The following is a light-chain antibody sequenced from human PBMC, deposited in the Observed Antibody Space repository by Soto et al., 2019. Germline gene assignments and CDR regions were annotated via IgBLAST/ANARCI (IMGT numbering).Light chain of an antibody. CDR1: QSVSSSY. CDR3: QKYGNSPPIT. CDR2: GAS. J-gene: IGKJ1*01. Sequence: EIVLTQSPGTLSLSPGETATLSCRASQSVSSSYLAWYQQKPGQAPRLLFYGASSRATGIPDRFSGSGSWTDFTLTISRLEPEAFAVYYCQKYGNSPPITFGQGPRVEIK. V-gene: IGKV3-20*01.